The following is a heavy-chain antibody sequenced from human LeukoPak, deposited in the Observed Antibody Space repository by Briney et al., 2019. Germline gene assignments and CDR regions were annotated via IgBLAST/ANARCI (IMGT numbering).Heavy chain of an antibody. CDR3: AKEAHYYDSSGLDY. CDR2: ISYDGSNK. Sequence: GESLRLSCAASGFTFSSYGMHWVRQAPGKGLEWVAVISYDGSNKYYADSVKGRFTISRDNSKNTLYLQMNSLRAEDTAVYYCAKEAHYYDSSGLDYWGQGTLVTVSS. J-gene: IGHJ4*02. D-gene: IGHD3-22*01. V-gene: IGHV3-30*18. CDR1: GFTFSSYG.